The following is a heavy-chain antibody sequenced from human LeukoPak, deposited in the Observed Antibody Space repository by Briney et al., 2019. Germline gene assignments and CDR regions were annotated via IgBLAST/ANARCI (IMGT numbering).Heavy chain of an antibody. Sequence: PSETLSLTCTVSGGSFSSYYWSWMRQSPGKGLEWIGYVYYSGSTTYNPALKSRVTISLDTSENQFSLKLSSVTAADTAVYYCAREANSPTARYWYFDLWGRGTQVTVAS. J-gene: IGHJ2*01. CDR2: VYYSGST. CDR1: GGSFSSYY. V-gene: IGHV4-59*01. D-gene: IGHD2-21*01. CDR3: AREANSPTARYWYFDL.